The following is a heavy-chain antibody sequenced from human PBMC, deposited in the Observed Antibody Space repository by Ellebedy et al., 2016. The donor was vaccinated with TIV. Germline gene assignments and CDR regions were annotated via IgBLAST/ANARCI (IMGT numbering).Heavy chain of an antibody. J-gene: IGHJ3*02. CDR1: GYSFTSYW. V-gene: IGHV5-51*01. CDR2: IYPGDSDT. Sequence: GESLKISCKGSGYSFTSYWIGWVRQMPGKGLEWMGIIYPGDSDTRYSPSFQGQVTISADKSISTAYLQWSSLKASDTAMYYCARGPWGWYYEDAFDIWGQGTMVTVSS. CDR3: ARGPWGWYYEDAFDI. D-gene: IGHD6-19*01.